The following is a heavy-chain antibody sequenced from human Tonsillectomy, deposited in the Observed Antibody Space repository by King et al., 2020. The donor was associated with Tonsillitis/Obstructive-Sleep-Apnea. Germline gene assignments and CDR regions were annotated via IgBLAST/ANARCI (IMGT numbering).Heavy chain of an antibody. CDR2: INHSGST. CDR1: GGSFSGYY. CDR3: ARGPNYSSSWYNY. V-gene: IGHV4-34*01. Sequence: VQLQQWGAGLLKPSETLSLTCAVYGGSFSGYYWSWIRQPPGKGLEWIGEINHSGSTNYNPSLKSRVTISVDTSKNQFSLTLSSVTAADTAVYYCARGPNYSSSWYNYWGQGTLVTVSS. D-gene: IGHD6-13*01. J-gene: IGHJ4*02.